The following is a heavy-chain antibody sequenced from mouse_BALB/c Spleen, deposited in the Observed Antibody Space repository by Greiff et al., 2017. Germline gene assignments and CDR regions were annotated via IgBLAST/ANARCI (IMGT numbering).Heavy chain of an antibody. Sequence: VQLVESGAELVRPGTSVKISCKASGYAFTNYWLGWVKQRPGHGLEWIGDIYPGSGNTYYNEKFKGKATLTADKSSSTAYMQLSSLTSEDSAVYFCGNSFYYAMDYWGQGTSVTVSS. V-gene: IGHV1-63*01. D-gene: IGHD2-1*01. CDR2: IYPGSGNT. CDR3: GNSFYYAMDY. CDR1: GYAFTNYW. J-gene: IGHJ4*01.